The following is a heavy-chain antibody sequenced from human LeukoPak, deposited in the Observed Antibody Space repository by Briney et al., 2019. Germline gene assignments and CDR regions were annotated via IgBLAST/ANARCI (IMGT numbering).Heavy chain of an antibody. V-gene: IGHV3-15*01. CDR2: VRTTAEGETT. J-gene: IGHJ4*02. CDR3: TAGLGKTDDDS. D-gene: IGHD4-11*01. CDR1: GFNFNDAW. Sequence: GGSLRLSCEGSGFNFNDAWMSWIRQAPGKRLEWVGRVRTTAEGETTDYAAPVRGRFIISRDDSKNMVFLQMNRLETEDTAIYYCTAGLGKTDDDSWGQGTLVTVSS.